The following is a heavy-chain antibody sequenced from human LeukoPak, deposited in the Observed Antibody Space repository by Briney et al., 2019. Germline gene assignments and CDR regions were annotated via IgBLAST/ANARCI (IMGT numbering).Heavy chain of an antibody. J-gene: IGHJ4*02. CDR1: GFTFSSYA. V-gene: IGHV3-30*04. CDR3: ARVRSSSSSGDY. CDR2: ISYDGSNK. Sequence: PGRSLRLSCAASGFTFSSYAMRWVRQAPGKGLEWVAVISYDGSNKYYADSVKGRFTISRDNSKNTLYLQMNSLRAEDTAVYYCARVRSSSSSGDYWGQGTLVTVSS. D-gene: IGHD6-6*01.